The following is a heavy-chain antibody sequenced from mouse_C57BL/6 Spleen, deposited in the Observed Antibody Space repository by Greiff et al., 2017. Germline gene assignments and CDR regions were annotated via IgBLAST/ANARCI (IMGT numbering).Heavy chain of an antibody. D-gene: IGHD1-1*01. J-gene: IGHJ4*01. CDR2: ISYDGSN. Sequence: VQLKESGPGLVKPSQSLSLTCSVTGYSITSGYYWNWIRQFPGNKLEWMGYISYDGSNNYNPTLKNRIPITRDTSKNQFFLKLNSVTTEDTATYYCARATVVATYYAMDYWGQGTSVTVSS. CDR3: ARATVVATYYAMDY. CDR1: GYSITSGYY. V-gene: IGHV3-6*01.